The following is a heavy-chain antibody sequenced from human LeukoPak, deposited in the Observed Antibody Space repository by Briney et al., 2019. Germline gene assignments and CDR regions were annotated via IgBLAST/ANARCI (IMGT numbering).Heavy chain of an antibody. V-gene: IGHV3-23*01. Sequence: TGGSLRLSCAASGFTFSSYAMSWVRQAPGKGLEWVSAISGSGGSTYYADSVKGRFTISRDNSKNTLYLQMNSLRAEDTAGYYCAKDLTDYYGSGSYSLFDYWGQGTLVTVSS. D-gene: IGHD3-10*01. J-gene: IGHJ4*02. CDR2: ISGSGGST. CDR3: AKDLTDYYGSGSYSLFDY. CDR1: GFTFSSYA.